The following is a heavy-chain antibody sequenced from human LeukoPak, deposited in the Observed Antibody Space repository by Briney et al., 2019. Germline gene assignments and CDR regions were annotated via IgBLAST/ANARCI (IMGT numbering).Heavy chain of an antibody. CDR3: ARVYYEKRWWEPYYYYSGMDV. CDR1: GDSFSGHY. Sequence: NPSETLSLTFGFHGDSFSGHYWSRIRQPPGKGLERIGEINHKGSTSYNPSLKSQVTITLNTSNNQFSLKLSSVSAPDPAVYYLARVYYEKRWWEPYYYYSGMDVWGQGTKVNVSS. J-gene: IGHJ6*02. CDR2: INHKGST. D-gene: IGHD2-15*01. V-gene: IGHV4-34*01.